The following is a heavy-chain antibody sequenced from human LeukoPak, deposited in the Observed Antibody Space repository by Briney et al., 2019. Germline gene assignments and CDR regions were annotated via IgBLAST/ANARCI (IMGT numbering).Heavy chain of an antibody. CDR1: GFTFSSYS. V-gene: IGHV3-21*01. D-gene: IGHD5-24*01. Sequence: GGSLRLSCAASGFTFSSYSMNWVRQAPGKGLEWVSSISSSSSYIYYADSVKGRFTISRDNAKNSLYLQMNSLRAEDTAVYYCAREEDGYGDYGYGMDVWGQGTTVTVSS. J-gene: IGHJ6*02. CDR2: ISSSSSYI. CDR3: AREEDGYGDYGYGMDV.